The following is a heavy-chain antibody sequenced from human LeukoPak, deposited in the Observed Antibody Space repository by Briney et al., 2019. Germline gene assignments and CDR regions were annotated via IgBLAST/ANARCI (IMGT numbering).Heavy chain of an antibody. J-gene: IGHJ3*02. CDR3: ARQGVYCSSTSCYVGALDI. Sequence: SETLSLTCTVSGGSISSSSYYWGWIRQPPGKGLEWIGSIYYSGSTYYNPSPKSRVTISVDTSKNQFSLKLSSVTAADTAVYYCARQGVYCSSTSCYVGALDIWGQGTMVTVSS. D-gene: IGHD2-2*01. CDR1: GGSISSSSYY. CDR2: IYYSGST. V-gene: IGHV4-39*01.